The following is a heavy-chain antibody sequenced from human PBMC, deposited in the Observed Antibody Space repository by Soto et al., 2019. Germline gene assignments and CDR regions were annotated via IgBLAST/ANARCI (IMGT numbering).Heavy chain of an antibody. D-gene: IGHD2-8*02. J-gene: IGHJ4*02. CDR3: ARDWCAAPFDY. Sequence: EVQLVESGGGLVQPGGSLRLSCAASGFTFSNYWMHWVRQAPGKGLVWVSHINNDASSTNYADSVKGRVTISRDKAENMLSLPMNSLRAEDTAVYYWARDWCAAPFDYCGQGTLVTVSS. CDR2: INNDASST. V-gene: IGHV3-74*01. CDR1: GFTFSNYW.